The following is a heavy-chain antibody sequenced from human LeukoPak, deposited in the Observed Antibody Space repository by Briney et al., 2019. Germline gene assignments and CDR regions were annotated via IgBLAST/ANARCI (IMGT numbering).Heavy chain of an antibody. V-gene: IGHV1-2*02. CDR3: ARESMVRGVITYYYYGMDV. CDR1: GYTFTGYY. CDR2: INPNSGGT. Sequence: ASVKVSCKASGYTFTGYYMHWARQAPGQGLEWMGWINPNSGGTNYAQKFQGRVTMTRDTSISTAYMELSRLRSDDTAVYYCARESMVRGVITYYYYGMDVWGQGTTVTVSS. J-gene: IGHJ6*02. D-gene: IGHD3-10*01.